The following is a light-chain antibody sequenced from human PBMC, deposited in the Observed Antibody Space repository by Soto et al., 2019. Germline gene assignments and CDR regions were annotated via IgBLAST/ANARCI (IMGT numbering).Light chain of an antibody. CDR1: SSDVGGYNY. CDR3: SSYKTINTRQIV. J-gene: IGLJ1*01. Sequence: QSALTQPASVSGSPGQSITISCTGTSSDVGGYNYVSWYQQHPGKAPKFMFYDVSNRPSGVSNRFSGSKSGNTASLTISGLQAEDEADYYCSSYKTINTRQIVFGNGTKLTVL. CDR2: DVS. V-gene: IGLV2-14*01.